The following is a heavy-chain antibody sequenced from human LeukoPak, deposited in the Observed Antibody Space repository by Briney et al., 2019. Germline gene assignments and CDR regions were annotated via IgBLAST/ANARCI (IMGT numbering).Heavy chain of an antibody. CDR3: AARMGSGSYTFDY. J-gene: IGHJ4*02. V-gene: IGHV4-4*02. D-gene: IGHD3-10*01. CDR2: IYHSGST. Sequence: MSSETLSLTCAVFGGSISSSNWWSWVRQPPGKGLEWIGEIYHSGSTNYNPSLKSRVTISVDKSKNQFSLKLSSVTAADTAVYYCAARMGSGSYTFDYWGQGTLVTVSS. CDR1: GGSISSSNW.